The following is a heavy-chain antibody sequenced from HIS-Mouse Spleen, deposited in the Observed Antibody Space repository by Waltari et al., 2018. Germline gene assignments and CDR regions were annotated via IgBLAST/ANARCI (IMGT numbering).Heavy chain of an antibody. J-gene: IGHJ4*02. CDR1: GYTFTSYD. CDR3: ARGHDYSNYFDY. D-gene: IGHD4-4*01. V-gene: IGHV1-8*01. Sequence: QVQLVQSGAEVKKPGASVKVSCKASGYTFTSYDINWVRQATGQGLEWMGWMNPNSGNTGDAQKFQGRVTRTRNTSISTAYMELSSLRSEDTAVYYCARGHDYSNYFDYWGQGTLVTVSS. CDR2: MNPNSGNT.